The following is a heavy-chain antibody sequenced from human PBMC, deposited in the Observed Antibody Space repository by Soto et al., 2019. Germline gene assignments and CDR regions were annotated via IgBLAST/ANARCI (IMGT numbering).Heavy chain of an antibody. Sequence: GGSLRLSCAASGFTFSSYAMSWVRQAPGKGLEWVSAISGSGGSTYYADSVKGRFTISRDNSKNTLYLQMNSLRAEDTAVYYCAKGLTCSSGYFGLYCYGMDVWDKGTTVTVSS. CDR2: ISGSGGST. J-gene: IGHJ6*04. D-gene: IGHD6-13*01. CDR1: GFTFSSYA. V-gene: IGHV3-23*01. CDR3: AKGLTCSSGYFGLYCYGMDV.